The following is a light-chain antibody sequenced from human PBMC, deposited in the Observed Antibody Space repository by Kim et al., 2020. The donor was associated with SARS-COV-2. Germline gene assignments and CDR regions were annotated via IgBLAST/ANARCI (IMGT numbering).Light chain of an antibody. V-gene: IGLV3-1*01. CDR3: QAWDSDNSRV. CDR1: KLGDTY. J-gene: IGLJ2*01. CDR2: EEN. Sequence: SYELTQPPSVSVSPGQTASITCSGDKLGDTYAFWFQQKAGQPPVLVIYEENKRPSGIPERFSASSSGNTATLTISGTQAMDEADYYCQAWDSDNSRVFGRGTQLTVL.